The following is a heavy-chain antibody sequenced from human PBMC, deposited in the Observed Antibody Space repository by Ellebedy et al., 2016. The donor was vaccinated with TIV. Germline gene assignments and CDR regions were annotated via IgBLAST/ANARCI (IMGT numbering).Heavy chain of an antibody. Sequence: GESLKISCAASGFSFSSYWMSWVRQAPGKGLEWVASIRQDGVVTHYVDSVNDRFDISRDNAENSMFLQMSKMSAEETAIYYCARLYDSVTTFDYWGQGALVTVSS. J-gene: IGHJ4*02. CDR3: ARLYDSVTTFDY. CDR1: GFSFSSYW. V-gene: IGHV3-7*01. CDR2: IRQDGVVT. D-gene: IGHD3-9*01.